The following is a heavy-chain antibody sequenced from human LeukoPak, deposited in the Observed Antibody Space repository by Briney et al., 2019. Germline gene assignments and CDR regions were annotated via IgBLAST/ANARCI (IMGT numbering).Heavy chain of an antibody. CDR3: ARDDGIVVVPAAYDAFDI. CDR2: IIPIFDTA. D-gene: IGHD2-2*01. CDR1: GGTFSSYA. V-gene: IGHV1-69*13. J-gene: IGHJ3*02. Sequence: ASVKVSCKASGGTFSSYAISWVRQAPGQGLEWMGGIIPIFDTANYAQKFQGRVTITADESTSTAYMELSSLKSEDTAVYYCARDDGIVVVPAAYDAFDIWGQGTMVTVSS.